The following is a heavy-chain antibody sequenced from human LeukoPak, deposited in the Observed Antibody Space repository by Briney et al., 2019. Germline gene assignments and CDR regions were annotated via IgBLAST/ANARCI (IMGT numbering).Heavy chain of an antibody. CDR1: GGSFSDYY. Sequence: PSETLSLTCAVYGGSFSDYYWSWIRQPPGKGLEWIGEINHSGSTNYNPSLKSRVTISVDTSKNQFSLRLSSVTAADTAVYYCARGRGTTVTTPNWFDPWGQGTLVTVSS. V-gene: IGHV4-34*01. D-gene: IGHD4-4*01. CDR2: INHSGST. CDR3: ARGRGTTVTTPNWFDP. J-gene: IGHJ5*02.